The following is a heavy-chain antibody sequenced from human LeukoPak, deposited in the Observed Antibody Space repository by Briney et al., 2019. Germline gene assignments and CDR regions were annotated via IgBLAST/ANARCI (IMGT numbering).Heavy chain of an antibody. V-gene: IGHV3-23*01. D-gene: IGHD3-22*01. CDR3: AVFYYYDSSGSFKEYFQH. J-gene: IGHJ1*01. Sequence: PGASLRPSCAASGFTFSSYAMSWVRQAPGKGLEWVSAISGSGGSTYYADSVKGRFTISRDNSKNTLYLQMNSLRAEDTAVYYCAVFYYYDSSGSFKEYFQHWGQGTLVTVSS. CDR2: ISGSGGST. CDR1: GFTFSSYA.